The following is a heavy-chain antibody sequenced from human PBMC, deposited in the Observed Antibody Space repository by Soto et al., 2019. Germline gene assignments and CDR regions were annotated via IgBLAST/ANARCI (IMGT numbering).Heavy chain of an antibody. CDR3: ARKLRTYYYDSSGYPFDY. CDR1: GFNFSDYY. D-gene: IGHD3-22*01. CDR2: ISSSGSTI. J-gene: IGHJ4*02. Sequence: GGSLRLSCAASGFNFSDYYMSWIRQAPGKGLEWVSYISSSGSTIYYADSVKGRFTISRDNAKNSLYLQMNSLRAEDTAVYYCARKLRTYYYDSSGYPFDYWGQGTLVTVSS. V-gene: IGHV3-11*01.